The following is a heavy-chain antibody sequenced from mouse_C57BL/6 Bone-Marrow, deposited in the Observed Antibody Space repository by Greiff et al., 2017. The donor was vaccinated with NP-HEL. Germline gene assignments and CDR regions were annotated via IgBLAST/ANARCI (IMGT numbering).Heavy chain of an antibody. V-gene: IGHV1-82*01. CDR3: ARRGTHYAMDY. CDR2: IYPGDGDT. J-gene: IGHJ4*01. Sequence: QVQLQQSGPELVKPGASVKISCTASGYAFSSSWMNWVKQRPGKGLGWIGRIYPGDGDTNYNGKFKGKATLTADKSSSTAYMQLSSLTSEDSAVYFCARRGTHYAMDYWGQGTSVTVSS. CDR1: GYAFSSSW.